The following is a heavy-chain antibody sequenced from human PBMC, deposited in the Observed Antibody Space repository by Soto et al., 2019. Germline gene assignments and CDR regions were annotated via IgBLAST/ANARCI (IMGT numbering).Heavy chain of an antibody. CDR1: GGTFSNFA. D-gene: IGHD6-19*01. V-gene: IGHV1-69*06. Sequence: QMQLVQSGADVKKPGSSVKVSCKVSGGTFSNFAITWLRQAPGQGPEWLGGIIPMFGSVAYARKFQDTVTITADTSANTVHMEVASLKSGDTALYFCARVMIREFVAADLGPLDLWGQGTLVTVSS. CDR3: ARVMIREFVAADLGPLDL. J-gene: IGHJ5*02. CDR2: IIPMFGSV.